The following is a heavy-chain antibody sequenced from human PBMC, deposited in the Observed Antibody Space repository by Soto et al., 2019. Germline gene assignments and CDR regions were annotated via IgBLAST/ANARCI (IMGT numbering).Heavy chain of an antibody. V-gene: IGHV4-59*01. CDR1: SDSISSYY. Sequence: QVQLQESGPGLVKPLETLSLTCTVSSDSISSYYWSWIRQPPGKRLEWIGYISYSGSTDYNPSLKSRVTISGDTSKNQFSLKVSSVTAADTAVYYCARGTSWQLPFDYWGQGTLVTVSS. CDR2: ISYSGST. CDR3: ARGTSWQLPFDY. D-gene: IGHD6-13*01. J-gene: IGHJ4*02.